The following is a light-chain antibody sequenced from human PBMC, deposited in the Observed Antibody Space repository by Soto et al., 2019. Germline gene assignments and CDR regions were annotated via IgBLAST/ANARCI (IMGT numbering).Light chain of an antibody. J-gene: IGLJ2*01. CDR1: SSDVGGYNY. Sequence: QSVLTQPPSASGSPGQSVTISCTGTSSDVGGYNYVSWYQQHPGKAPKLMISEVSKRPSGVPDRFSGSKSGNTASLTVSGLQPEDEADYYCSSFAGNNNVVFGGGTKLTVL. CDR3: SSFAGNNNVV. V-gene: IGLV2-8*01. CDR2: EVS.